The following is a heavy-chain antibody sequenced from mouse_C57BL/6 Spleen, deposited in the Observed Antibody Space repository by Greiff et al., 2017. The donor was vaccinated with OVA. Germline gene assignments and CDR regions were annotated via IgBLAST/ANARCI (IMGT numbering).Heavy chain of an antibody. CDR3: AVITTVVATRVFDV. V-gene: IGHV5-4*03. J-gene: IGHJ1*03. Sequence: EVKLQESGGGLVKPGGSLKLSCAASGFTFSSYSMSWVRQTPEKRLEWVATISDGGSYTYYPDNVKGRFTISRDNAKNNLYLQMSHLKSEDTAMYYCAVITTVVATRVFDVWGTGTTVTVSS. CDR2: ISDGGSYT. D-gene: IGHD1-1*01. CDR1: GFTFSSYS.